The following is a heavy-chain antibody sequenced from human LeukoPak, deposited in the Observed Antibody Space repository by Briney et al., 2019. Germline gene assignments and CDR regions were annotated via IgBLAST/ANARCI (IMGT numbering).Heavy chain of an antibody. J-gene: IGHJ4*02. Sequence: SETLSLTCTVSGGSISSYYWSWIRQPPGKGLEWTGYSYYNGSTDYNPSLKSRATTPVDTSKNQFSRKLTSVTAADRAVYYCARARRGSGGSCYFDYWGQGTLVTVSS. CDR3: ARARRGSGGSCYFDY. CDR1: GGSISSYY. V-gene: IGHV4-59*01. CDR2: SYYNGST. D-gene: IGHD2-15*01.